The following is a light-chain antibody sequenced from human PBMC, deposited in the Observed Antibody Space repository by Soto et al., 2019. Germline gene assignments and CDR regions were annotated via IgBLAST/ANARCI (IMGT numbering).Light chain of an antibody. CDR3: QQYNNWPPWT. CDR1: QSVSSN. J-gene: IGKJ1*01. V-gene: IGKV3-15*01. CDR2: GAS. Sequence: EIVMTQSPVTLSVSPGERVTLSCRASQSVSSNLAWYQQKPGQAPRLLIYGASTRATGIPARFSGSGSGTEFTLNISSLQSEDFAVYYCQQYNNWPPWTFGQGTKVEIK.